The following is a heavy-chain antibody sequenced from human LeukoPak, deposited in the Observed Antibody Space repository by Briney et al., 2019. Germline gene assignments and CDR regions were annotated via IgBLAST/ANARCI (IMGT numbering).Heavy chain of an antibody. Sequence: PGGSLRLSCAASGFTFSNAWMSWVRQAPGKGLEWVSSISSSSSYIYYADSVKGRFTISRDNAKNSLYPQMNSLRAEDTAVYYCARDRTAYCGGDCSFDYWGQGTLVTVSS. CDR1: GFTFSNAW. CDR2: ISSSSSYI. D-gene: IGHD2-21*01. V-gene: IGHV3-21*01. J-gene: IGHJ4*02. CDR3: ARDRTAYCGGDCSFDY.